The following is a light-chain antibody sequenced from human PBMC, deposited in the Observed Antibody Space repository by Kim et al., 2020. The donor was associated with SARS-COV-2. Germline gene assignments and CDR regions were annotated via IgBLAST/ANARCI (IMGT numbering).Light chain of an antibody. Sequence: SYELTQPPSVSVAPGKTARITCGGNNIGSKSVHWYQQKPGQAPVLVIYYDTDRPSGIPERFSGSNSGNTATLTISRVEAGDEADYYCPVWDTSSDHVGFG. CDR3: PVWDTSSDHVG. V-gene: IGLV3-21*04. CDR1: NIGSKS. J-gene: IGLJ2*01. CDR2: YDT.